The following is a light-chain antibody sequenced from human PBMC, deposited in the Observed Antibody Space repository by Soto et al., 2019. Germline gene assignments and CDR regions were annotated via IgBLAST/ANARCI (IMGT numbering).Light chain of an antibody. CDR2: AAS. J-gene: IGKJ1*01. CDR3: QQSYRTPRT. Sequence: DIQMTQSPSSLSASVGDRVTITCRASQSISTYLNCYQQKPLKSPKLLMHAASSLDRGGPSRCSGSGSGTDFTLTISSLQPEDFATYYYQQSYRTPRTFGQGTKVDIK. V-gene: IGKV1-39*01. CDR1: QSISTY.